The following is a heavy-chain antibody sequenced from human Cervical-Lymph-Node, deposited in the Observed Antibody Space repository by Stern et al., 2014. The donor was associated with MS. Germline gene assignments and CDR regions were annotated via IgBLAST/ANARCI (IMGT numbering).Heavy chain of an antibody. V-gene: IGHV4-30-4*01. J-gene: IGHJ5*02. CDR1: GGSISSEDNY. D-gene: IGHD2-21*02. Sequence: QVQLQESGPGLVKPSQTLSLTCTVSGGSISSEDNYWTWIRQHPGKGLEWIGSIHYAGTTYYDPSLKSRVTISLDRSKNQFSLKMKSVTAADTAVYFCAVTPGTNWFDPWGQGTLVTVSS. CDR3: AVTPGTNWFDP. CDR2: IHYAGTT.